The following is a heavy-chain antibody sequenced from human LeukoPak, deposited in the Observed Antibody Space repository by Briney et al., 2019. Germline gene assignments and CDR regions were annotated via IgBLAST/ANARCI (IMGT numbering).Heavy chain of an antibody. J-gene: IGHJ4*02. V-gene: IGHV3-74*01. CDR2: INGDGSDI. CDR1: GLTFRNYW. Sequence: PGGSLRLSCAVSGLTFRNYWMHWVRQAPGKGLVWVPRINGDGSDISYADSVKGRFTISRDNAKNTLSLQMNSLTDDDTALYYCTGGFGHNWSPFENWGQGTLVTVSS. CDR3: TGGFGHNWSPFEN. D-gene: IGHD1-1*01.